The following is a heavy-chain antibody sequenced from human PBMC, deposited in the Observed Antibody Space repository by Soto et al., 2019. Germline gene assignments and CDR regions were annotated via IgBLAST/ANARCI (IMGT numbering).Heavy chain of an antibody. Sequence: GGSLRLSCAASGFTFSSFGMHWVRQAPGKGLEWVAVIWYDGGNKYYADSVKGRFTISRDNSKNTLYLQMNSLRAEDTAVYYCARGNRQNSGVFDYSRQGSLVTVSS. CDR2: IWYDGGNK. CDR1: GFTFSSFG. D-gene: IGHD4-17*01. J-gene: IGHJ4*02. CDR3: ARGNRQNSGVFDY. V-gene: IGHV3-33*01.